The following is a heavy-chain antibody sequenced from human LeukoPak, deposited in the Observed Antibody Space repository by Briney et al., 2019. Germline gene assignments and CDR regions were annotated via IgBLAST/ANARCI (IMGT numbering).Heavy chain of an antibody. D-gene: IGHD6-19*01. J-gene: IGHJ5*02. CDR2: IFYTGSY. CDR3: ARGRSSLDL. CDR1: AGSISNHY. V-gene: IGHV4-59*11. Sequence: SETLSLTCTVAAGSISNHYWSWMRQSPGKGLEWIAYIFYTGSYNHNPSLKSRVYISVDTSKNQFSLNLTSVTAADTAVYYCARGRSSLDLWGQGTLVTVSS.